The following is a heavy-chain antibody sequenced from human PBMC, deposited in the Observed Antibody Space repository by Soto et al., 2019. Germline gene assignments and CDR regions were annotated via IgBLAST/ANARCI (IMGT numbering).Heavy chain of an antibody. Sequence: GGSLRLSCAASGINFNDYWMSWVRQAPGKGLEWVANIKEDGSSKYYVDSVKGRFTISRDNAKNSLYLQMNSLRAEDTALYYCAKDGERWLQFGFDYWGQGTLVTVSS. CDR2: IKEDGSSK. D-gene: IGHD5-12*01. CDR1: GINFNDYW. CDR3: AKDGERWLQFGFDY. J-gene: IGHJ4*02. V-gene: IGHV3-7*03.